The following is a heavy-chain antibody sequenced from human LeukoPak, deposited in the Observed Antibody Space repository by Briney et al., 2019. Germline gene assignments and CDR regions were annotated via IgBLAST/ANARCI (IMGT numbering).Heavy chain of an antibody. V-gene: IGHV3-11*01. J-gene: IGHJ4*02. CDR3: ARSTEWLLYDY. CDR1: GFTFSDYY. Sequence: GGSLRLSCAASGFTFSDYYMSWIRQAPGKGLEWVSYISNSGSTIYYADSVKGRFTISRDNAKNSLYLQMNSLRAEDTAVYYCARSTEWLLYDYWGQGTLVTVSS. CDR2: ISNSGSTI. D-gene: IGHD3-3*01.